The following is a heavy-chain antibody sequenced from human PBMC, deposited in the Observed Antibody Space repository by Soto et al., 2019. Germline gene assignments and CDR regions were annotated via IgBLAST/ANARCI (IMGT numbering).Heavy chain of an antibody. CDR1: GGSFSGYY. V-gene: IGHV4-34*01. Sequence: QVQLQQWGAGLLKPSETLSLTCAVYGGSFSGYYWSWIRQPPGKGLEWIGEINHSGSTNYNPSLKSRVTISVDTSKNQFSLKLSSVTAADTAVYYCASPKVRRRNPCDYWGQGTLVTVSS. CDR2: INHSGST. CDR3: ASPKVRRRNPCDY. D-gene: IGHD1-1*01. J-gene: IGHJ4*02.